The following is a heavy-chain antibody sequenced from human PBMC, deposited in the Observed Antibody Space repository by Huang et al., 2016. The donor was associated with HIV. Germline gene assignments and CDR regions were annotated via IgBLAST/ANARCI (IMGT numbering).Heavy chain of an antibody. Sequence: EVELVESGGGLVKPGGSLRLSCAASGFAFSSYGMKWVRQAPGEGLEWVAFMGSDGSYIYYADSVKGRVTISRNNAKSAIYLQLDSLRAEDTAVYYCAYQQWLVGGLNHWGQGTLVVVSS. J-gene: IGHJ5*02. CDR2: MGSDGSYI. V-gene: IGHV3-21*02. D-gene: IGHD6-19*01. CDR3: AYQQWLVGGLNH. CDR1: GFAFSSYG.